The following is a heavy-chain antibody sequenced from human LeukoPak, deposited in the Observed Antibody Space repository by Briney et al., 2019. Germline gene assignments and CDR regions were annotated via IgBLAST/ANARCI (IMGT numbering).Heavy chain of an antibody. CDR2: MNPNSGNT. J-gene: IGHJ6*03. CDR1: GYTFTSYD. V-gene: IGHV1-8*02. Sequence: ASVKVSCKASGYTFTSYDINWVRQATGQGLEWMGWMNPNSGNTGYAQKFQGRVTMTRNTSISTAYMELSSLRSEDTAVYYCARGHCTTSKCSSRYYYHYMDVWGKGTTVTISS. D-gene: IGHD2-8*01. CDR3: ARGHCTTSKCSSRYYYHYMDV.